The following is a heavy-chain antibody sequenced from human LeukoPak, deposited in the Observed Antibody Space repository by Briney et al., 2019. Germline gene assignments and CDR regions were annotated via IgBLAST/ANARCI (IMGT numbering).Heavy chain of an antibody. CDR3: ARKGELYCSGSFSY. V-gene: IGHV3-48*01. J-gene: IGHJ4*02. CDR1: GFTFSSYS. D-gene: IGHD3-10*01. CDR2: ISPSTSTI. Sequence: AESLSLTCAAYGFTFSSYSMSWDRQPPGKGLEWIASISPSTSTIYYADSMKGRFTISRDNAGKSLYLQTNSLRAEDTAVYYCARKGELYCSGSFSYWGERTLVTVSS.